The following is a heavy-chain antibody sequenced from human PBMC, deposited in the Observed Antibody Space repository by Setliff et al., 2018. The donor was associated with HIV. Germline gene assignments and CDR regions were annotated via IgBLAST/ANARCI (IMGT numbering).Heavy chain of an antibody. D-gene: IGHD2-2*02. V-gene: IGHV4-59*11. Sequence: KPSETLSLTCTVSAASIRSHYWSWIRQSPGKGLEWIGNFYYTGSTDYNPSVKSRVTISLDKSNNQISLNLSSATAADTAVYYWARHTVFVRYFDHWGQGMLVTVSS. CDR2: FYYTGST. CDR3: ARHTVFVRYFDH. CDR1: AASIRSHY. J-gene: IGHJ4*02.